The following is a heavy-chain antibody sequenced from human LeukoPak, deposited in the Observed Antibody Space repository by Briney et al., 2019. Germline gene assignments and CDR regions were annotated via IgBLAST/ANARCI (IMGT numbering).Heavy chain of an antibody. CDR3: ARANDIVVVPAAILPHYYYYMDV. CDR2: IIPIFGTA. Sequence: ASVKVSCKASGGTFSSYAISWVRQAPGQGLEWMGGIIPIFGTANYAQKFQGRVTITADESTSTAYMELSSLRSEDTAVYYCARANDIVVVPAAILPHYYYYMDVWGKGTTVTVSS. V-gene: IGHV1-69*13. J-gene: IGHJ6*03. CDR1: GGTFSSYA. D-gene: IGHD2-2*02.